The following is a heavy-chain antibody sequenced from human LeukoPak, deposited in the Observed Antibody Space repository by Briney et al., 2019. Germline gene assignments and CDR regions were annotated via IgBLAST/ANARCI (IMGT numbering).Heavy chain of an antibody. CDR2: IYYSGST. J-gene: IGHJ4*02. CDR3: ARHQSGSGSYTPFDA. CDR1: GASISSDY. V-gene: IGHV4-59*08. D-gene: IGHD3-10*01. Sequence: NPSETLSLTCTVSGASISSDYWNWIRQPPGKGLEWIGYIYYSGSTNYNPSLKSRVTISVDTSKNQFSLKLSSVTAADTAVYYCARHQSGSGSYTPFDAWGQGTLVIVSS.